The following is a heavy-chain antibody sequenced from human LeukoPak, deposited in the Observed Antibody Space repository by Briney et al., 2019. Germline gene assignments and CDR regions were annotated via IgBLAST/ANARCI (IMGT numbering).Heavy chain of an antibody. Sequence: SQTLSLTCAISGDSVSSNSVAWNWIRQSPSRGLKCLGRTYYRYKWYNEYAESVKSRIIINPDTSKNQFSLQLTSVTPEDTAVYYCARENWNVRYYFDSWGLGSLVTVSS. D-gene: IGHD1-1*01. CDR2: TYYRYKWYN. CDR3: ARENWNVRYYFDS. CDR1: GDSVSSNSVA. V-gene: IGHV6-1*01. J-gene: IGHJ4*02.